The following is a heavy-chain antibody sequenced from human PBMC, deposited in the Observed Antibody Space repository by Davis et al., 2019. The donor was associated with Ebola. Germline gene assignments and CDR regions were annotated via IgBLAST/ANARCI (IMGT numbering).Heavy chain of an antibody. CDR3: AKSVRTGDIVLVPAAMPDDYYYYGMDV. D-gene: IGHD2-2*01. J-gene: IGHJ6*02. CDR2: ISGSGGST. CDR1: GFTFSSYA. V-gene: IGHV3-23*01. Sequence: PSETLSLTCAASGFTFSSYAMSWVRQAPGKGLEWVSAISGSGGSTYYADSVKGRFTISRDNSKNTLYLQMNSLRAEDTAVYYCAKSVRTGDIVLVPAAMPDDYYYYGMDVWGQGTTVTVSS.